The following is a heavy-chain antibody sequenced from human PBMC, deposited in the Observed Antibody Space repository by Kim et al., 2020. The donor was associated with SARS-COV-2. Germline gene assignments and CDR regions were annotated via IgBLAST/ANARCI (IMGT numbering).Heavy chain of an antibody. D-gene: IGHD3-22*01. CDR3: ARHYYDSSGYYYYFDY. CDR1: GGTFSSYA. CDR2: IIPIFGTA. Sequence: SVKVSCKASGGTFSSYAISWVRQAPGQGLEWMGGIIPIFGTANYAQKFQGRVTITADESTSTAYMELSSLRSEDTAVYYCARHYYDSSGYYYYFDYWGQGTLVTVSS. J-gene: IGHJ4*02. V-gene: IGHV1-69*13.